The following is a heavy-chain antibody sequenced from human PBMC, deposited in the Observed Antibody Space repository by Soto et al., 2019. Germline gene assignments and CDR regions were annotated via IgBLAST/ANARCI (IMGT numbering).Heavy chain of an antibody. V-gene: IGHV3-33*01. D-gene: IGHD3-22*01. CDR2: IWHDGGAK. CDR3: ARVPGRDRPIDY. CDR1: GFTLSDYG. Sequence: QVQLVESGGGVVQPGRSLRLSCTASGFTLSDYGMHWVRQAPGKGLEWVAVIWHDGGAKYYAESVTGRITISRDNSKNTVHLQIDSRGAEDMALYSCARVPGRDRPIDYWRQGTLVTVSS. J-gene: IGHJ4*02.